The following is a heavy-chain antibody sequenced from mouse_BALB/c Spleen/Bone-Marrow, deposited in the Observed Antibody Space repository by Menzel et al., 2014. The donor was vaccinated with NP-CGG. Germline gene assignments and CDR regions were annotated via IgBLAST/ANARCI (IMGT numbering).Heavy chain of an antibody. V-gene: IGHV1S22*01. D-gene: IGHD1-1*01. CDR1: GYTFTSYW. CDR3: TITTTASYAMDY. CDR2: TYPGSGRT. Sequence: LQQPGSELVRPGASVKLSCKASGYTFTSYWMHWVKQRPGQGLEWIGNTYPGSGRTNYDEKFKSKATLTVDTSSSTAYMQLSSLTSEDSAVYFCTITTTASYAMDYWGQGTSVTVSS. J-gene: IGHJ4*01.